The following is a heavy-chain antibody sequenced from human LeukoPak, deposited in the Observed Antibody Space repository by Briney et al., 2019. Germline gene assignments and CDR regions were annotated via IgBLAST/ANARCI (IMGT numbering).Heavy chain of an antibody. Sequence: PGGSLRLSCAASGFLFTSYAMHWVRQAPGRGLEWATYIRHDGSDKYYADSVEGRFTISRDNSKNTLDLQMSSLRPEDTAVYYCAKDFHWSTKYWGQGTLVTVSS. CDR2: IRHDGSDK. D-gene: IGHD3-3*01. V-gene: IGHV3-30*02. J-gene: IGHJ4*02. CDR3: AKDFHWSTKY. CDR1: GFLFTSYA.